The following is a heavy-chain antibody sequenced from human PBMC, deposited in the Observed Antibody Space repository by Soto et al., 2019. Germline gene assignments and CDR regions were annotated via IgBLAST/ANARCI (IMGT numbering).Heavy chain of an antibody. CDR2: ISGSGGST. D-gene: IGHD2-8*01. CDR1: GFTFSSYA. J-gene: IGHJ4*02. CDR3: AKDFGRRTTNGGNDY. V-gene: IGHV3-23*01. Sequence: GGSLRLSCAASGFTFSSYAMSWVRQAPGKGLEWVSAISGSGGSTYYADSVKGRFTISRDNSKNTLYLQMNSLRAEDTAVYYCAKDFGRRTTNGGNDYWGQGTLVTVSS.